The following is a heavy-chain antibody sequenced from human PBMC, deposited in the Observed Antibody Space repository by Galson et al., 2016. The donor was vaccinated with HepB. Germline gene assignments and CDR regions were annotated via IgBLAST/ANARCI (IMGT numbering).Heavy chain of an antibody. Sequence: ETLSLTCDVFGGSLTNAYWTWIRQPPGKGLEWIGEVNHLGGATYNPSLKGRGTLSVDMSKSQFSLRLTSVTAADTAVYYCARYSSGYRPNFDYWGQGTLVTVSS. V-gene: IGHV4-34*01. CDR2: VNHLGGA. D-gene: IGHD3-22*01. CDR3: ARYSSGYRPNFDY. J-gene: IGHJ4*02. CDR1: GGSLTNAY.